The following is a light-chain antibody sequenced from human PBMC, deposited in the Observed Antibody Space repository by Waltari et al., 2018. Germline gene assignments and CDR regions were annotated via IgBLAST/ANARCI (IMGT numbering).Light chain of an antibody. V-gene: IGLV1-44*01. CDR2: SNN. CDR1: SSNIESNT. CDR3: AVWDDSLSGVV. Sequence: QSVLTQAPSASGTPGRRVTISCSGSSSNIESNTVNWYQQLPGTAPKLLIYSNNQRPSGVPDRFSGSESGTSASLAISGLQSEDEAEYSCAVWDDSLSGVVFGGGTKLTVL. J-gene: IGLJ2*01.